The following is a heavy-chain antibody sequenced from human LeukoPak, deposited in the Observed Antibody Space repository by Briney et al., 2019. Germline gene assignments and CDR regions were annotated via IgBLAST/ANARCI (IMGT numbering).Heavy chain of an antibody. CDR1: GFTFSSYA. J-gene: IGHJ6*03. CDR3: AKSGFGAGSDWQQLVRTLDIDYYYMDV. CDR2: ISGSGGST. Sequence: GGSLRLSCAASGFTFSSYAMSWVRQAPGKGLEWVSAISGSGGSTYYADSVKGRFTISRDNSKNTLYLQMNSLRAEDTAVYYCAKSGFGAGSDWQQLVRTLDIDYYYMDVWGKGTTVTVSS. D-gene: IGHD6-13*01. V-gene: IGHV3-23*01.